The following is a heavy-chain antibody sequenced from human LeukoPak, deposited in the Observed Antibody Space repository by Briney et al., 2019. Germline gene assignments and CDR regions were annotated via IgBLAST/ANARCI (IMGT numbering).Heavy chain of an antibody. CDR2: INSDGSIT. Sequence: GGSLRLSCAASGFTFSSYWMHWVRHLPGKGLVWVSRINSDGSITTYAHSVKGRFTISRDDAKNTLYLQMKSLRAEDTAVYYCVRGLGDYWGQGTLVTVSS. CDR3: VRGLGDY. V-gene: IGHV3-74*01. J-gene: IGHJ4*02. CDR1: GFTFSSYW.